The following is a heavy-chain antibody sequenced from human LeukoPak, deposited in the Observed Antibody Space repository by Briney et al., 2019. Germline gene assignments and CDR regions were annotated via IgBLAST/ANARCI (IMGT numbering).Heavy chain of an antibody. CDR3: AKDIGSSPRPLMDV. J-gene: IGHJ6*02. V-gene: IGHV3-23*01. Sequence: PGGSLRLSCAASAFPFISYAMSWVRQAPGKGLEWVSSISGSGSSTYYADSVKGRFTISRDNSRNTLYLQMHSPGAEDTAVYYYAKDIGSSPRPLMDVWAKGPRSPSP. CDR2: ISGSGSST. CDR1: AFPFISYA. D-gene: IGHD3-10*01.